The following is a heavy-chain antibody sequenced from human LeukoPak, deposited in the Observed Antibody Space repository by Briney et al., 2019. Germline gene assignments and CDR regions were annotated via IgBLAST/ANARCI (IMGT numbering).Heavy chain of an antibody. CDR2: INPNSGGT. V-gene: IGHV1-2*02. CDR3: ARRGNCGGDCYSGWFDP. Sequence: ASVKVSCKASGYTFTGYYMHWVRQAPGQGLEWMGWINPNSGGTNYAQKFQGRVTITADESTSTAYMELSSLRSEDTAVYYCARRGNCGGDCYSGWFDPWGQGTLVTVSS. J-gene: IGHJ5*02. CDR1: GYTFTGYY. D-gene: IGHD2-21*02.